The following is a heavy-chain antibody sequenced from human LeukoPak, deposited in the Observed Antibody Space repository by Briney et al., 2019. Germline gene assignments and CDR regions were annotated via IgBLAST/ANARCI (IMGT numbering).Heavy chain of an antibody. J-gene: IGHJ4*02. CDR2: IRYDGSNK. CDR1: GFTFSSYG. Sequence: GGSLRLSCAASGFTFSSYGMHWVRQAPGKGLEWVAFIRYDGSNKYYADSVKGRFTISRDNSKNTLYLQMSSLRAEDTAVYYCARGNYGSGNYRDYWGQGTLVTVSS. D-gene: IGHD3-10*01. V-gene: IGHV3-30*02. CDR3: ARGNYGSGNYRDY.